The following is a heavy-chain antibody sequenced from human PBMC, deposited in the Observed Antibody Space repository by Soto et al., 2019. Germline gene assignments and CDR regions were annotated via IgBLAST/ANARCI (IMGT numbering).Heavy chain of an antibody. CDR3: LSHSRRIESSVGPRSFDY. D-gene: IGHD5-12*01. Sequence: PGESLKISCEASGYTFTNYWIGWVRQMPGTGLEWMGIIYPRDSDTRYSPSFQDQVTMSVDKSIGTAYLQWSSLKASDTAMYYCLSHSRRIESSVGPRSFDYWGQGTLVTVSS. CDR2: IYPRDSDT. J-gene: IGHJ4*02. V-gene: IGHV5-51*01. CDR1: GYTFTNYW.